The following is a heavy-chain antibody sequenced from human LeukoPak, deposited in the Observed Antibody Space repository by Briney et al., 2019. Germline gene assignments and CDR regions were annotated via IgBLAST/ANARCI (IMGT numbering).Heavy chain of an antibody. CDR2: ISGLGGST. Sequence: GGSLRLSCAASGFTFSSYAMSWVRQAPGKGLEWVSVISGLGGSTCYAESVKGRFAISRDNSKNTLWLQMNSLRADDTAIYYCARDVEARISAAGTFDYWGQGSLVTVSS. J-gene: IGHJ4*02. CDR1: GFTFSSYA. D-gene: IGHD6-13*01. V-gene: IGHV3-23*01. CDR3: ARDVEARISAAGTFDY.